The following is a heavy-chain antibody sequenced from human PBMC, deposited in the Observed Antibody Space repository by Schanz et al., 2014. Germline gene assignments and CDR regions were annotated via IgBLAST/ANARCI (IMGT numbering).Heavy chain of an antibody. CDR2: VYFSGTT. D-gene: IGHD3-16*01. CDR1: GGSISSGESY. Sequence: QLQLQESGPGLVKPSETLSLTCTVSGGSISSGESYWGWIRQSPEEGLQYIGGVYFSGTTAYSPSIKGRVTISVDTSKNQFSLMLTSVTAADTAVYFCARHGGYYDVLNSFDIWGQGTLVTVSS. J-gene: IGHJ5*02. V-gene: IGHV4-39*01. CDR3: ARHGGYYDVLNSFDI.